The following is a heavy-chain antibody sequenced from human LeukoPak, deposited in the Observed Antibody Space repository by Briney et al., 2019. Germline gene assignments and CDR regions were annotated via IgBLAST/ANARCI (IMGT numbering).Heavy chain of an antibody. Sequence: GASVKVSRKASGYTFTGYYMHWVRQAPGQGLEWMGWINPNSGGTNYAQKFQGRVTMTRDTSISTAYMELSRLRSDDTAVYYCARVQYSGSYYSWFDPWGQGTLVTVSS. CDR3: ARVQYSGSYYSWFDP. CDR1: GYTFTGYY. J-gene: IGHJ5*02. CDR2: INPNSGGT. D-gene: IGHD1-26*01. V-gene: IGHV1-2*02.